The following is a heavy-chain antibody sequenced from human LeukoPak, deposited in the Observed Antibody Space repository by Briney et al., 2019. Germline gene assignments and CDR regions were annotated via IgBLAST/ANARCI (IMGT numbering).Heavy chain of an antibody. D-gene: IGHD4-17*01. J-gene: IGHJ4*02. CDR1: GFTFSSHW. CDR2: IKQDGSEK. CDR3: ARTTILDY. Sequence: PGGSLRLSCAASGFTFSSHWMSWVRQAPGKGLEWVANIKQDGSEKYYVDSVKGRFTISRDNAKNSLYLQMNSLRAEDTAVYYCARTTILDYWGQGTLVTVSS. V-gene: IGHV3-7*01.